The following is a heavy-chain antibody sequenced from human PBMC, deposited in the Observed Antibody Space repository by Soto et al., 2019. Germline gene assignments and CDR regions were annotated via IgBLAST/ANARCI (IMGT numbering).Heavy chain of an antibody. Sequence: PSETLSLTCTVSGGSISSYYWSWIRQPPGTGLEWIGEINHSGSTNYNPSLKSRVTISVDTSKNQFSLKLTSVTAADTAVYYCARGLAPYYDILTGYYDYWGQGTLVTVSS. V-gene: IGHV4-34*01. CDR1: GGSISSYY. J-gene: IGHJ4*02. CDR2: INHSGST. CDR3: ARGLAPYYDILTGYYDY. D-gene: IGHD3-9*01.